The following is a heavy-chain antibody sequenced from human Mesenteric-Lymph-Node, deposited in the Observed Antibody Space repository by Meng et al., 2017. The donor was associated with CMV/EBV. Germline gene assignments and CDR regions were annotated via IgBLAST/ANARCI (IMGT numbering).Heavy chain of an antibody. CDR1: GFTFDDYA. V-gene: IGHV3-9*01. J-gene: IGHJ6*02. D-gene: IGHD3-3*01. CDR2: ISWNSGSI. CDR3: AKDILRSDTYIDSWSGYHYGMDV. Sequence: SLKISCAASGFTFDDYAMHWVRQAPGKGLEWVSGISWNSGSIGYADSVKGRFTISRDNAKNSLYLQMNSLRAEDTALYYCAKDILRSDTYIDSWSGYHYGMDVWGQGTTVTVSS.